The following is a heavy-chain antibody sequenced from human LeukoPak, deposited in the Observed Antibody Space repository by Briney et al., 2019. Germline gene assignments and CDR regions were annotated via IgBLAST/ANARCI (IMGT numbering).Heavy chain of an antibody. CDR2: INHSGST. V-gene: IGHV4-34*01. J-gene: IGHJ4*02. D-gene: IGHD3-22*01. Sequence: SKTLSLTCAVYGGSFSGYYWSWIRQPPGKGLEWIGEINHSGSTNYNPSLKSRVTISVDTSKNQFSLKLSSVTAADTAVYYCAVYYYDSSGYYYFDYWGQGTLVTVSS. CDR3: AVYYYDSSGYYYFDY. CDR1: GGSFSGYY.